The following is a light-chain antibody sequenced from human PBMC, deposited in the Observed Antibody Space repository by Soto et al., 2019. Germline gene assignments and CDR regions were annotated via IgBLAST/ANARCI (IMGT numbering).Light chain of an antibody. CDR3: QQYNSYSRT. V-gene: IGKV3-15*01. Sequence: EIVMTPSPATLSVSPVERATLSCRASQSVSSNLAWYQQKPGQAPRLLIYGASARATGIPARFSGSGSGTEFTLTISSLQPDDFATYYCQQYNSYSRTFGQGTKVDIK. CDR1: QSVSSN. J-gene: IGKJ1*01. CDR2: GAS.